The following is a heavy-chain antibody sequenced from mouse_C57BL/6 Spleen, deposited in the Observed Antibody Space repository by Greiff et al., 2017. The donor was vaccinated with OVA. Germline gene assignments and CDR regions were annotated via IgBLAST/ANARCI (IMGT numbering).Heavy chain of an antibody. CDR2: ISYDGSN. Sequence: EVKLMESGPGLVKPSQSLSLTCSVTGYSITSGYYWNWIRQFPGNKLEWMGYISYDGSNNYNPSLKNRISITRDTSTNQFFLKLNSVTTEDTATYYCARRFDYDDAMDYWGQGTSVTVSS. V-gene: IGHV3-6*01. J-gene: IGHJ4*01. CDR1: GYSITSGYY. D-gene: IGHD2-4*01. CDR3: ARRFDYDDAMDY.